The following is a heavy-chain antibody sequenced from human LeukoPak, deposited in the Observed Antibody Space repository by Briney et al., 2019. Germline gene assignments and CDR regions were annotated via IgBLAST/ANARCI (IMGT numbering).Heavy chain of an antibody. CDR3: AKDRGNSYGHFDY. Sequence: GGSLRLSCAASGFTFSSYAMTWVRQAPGKGLGWVSVISGSGSATNYADSVKGRITISRDNSKNTLYLQMNSLRAEDTAVYYCAKDRGNSYGHFDYWGQGTLVTVSS. V-gene: IGHV3-23*01. D-gene: IGHD5-18*01. CDR1: GFTFSSYA. J-gene: IGHJ4*02. CDR2: ISGSGSAT.